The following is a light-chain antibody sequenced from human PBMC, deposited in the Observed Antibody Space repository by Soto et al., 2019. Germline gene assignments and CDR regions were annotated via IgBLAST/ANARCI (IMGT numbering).Light chain of an antibody. CDR2: GAS. V-gene: IGKV3-20*01. J-gene: IGKJ5*01. CDR3: QRYGSSPLIT. CDR1: QSVGGSS. Sequence: ETVLTQSPGTLSLSPGERATVSCRASQSVGGSSLAWYQQIPGQAPRLLMYGASTRATSIPARFSGSGSGTDFTLTISRLEPEDFAVYFCQRYGSSPLITFGQGTRLEIK.